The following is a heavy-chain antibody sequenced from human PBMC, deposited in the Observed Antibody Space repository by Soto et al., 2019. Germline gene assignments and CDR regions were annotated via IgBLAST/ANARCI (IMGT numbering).Heavy chain of an antibody. J-gene: IGHJ4*02. CDR1: GFTFSIYG. CDR2: IGYDGSNK. Sequence: QVQLLESGGGVVQPGRSLRLSCAASGFTFSIYGMHWVRQAPGKGLEWVAIIGYDGSNKYYADSVKGRFTISRDNSKNTLYLQMNSLRAEDKAVYYCARYSYGRGPFDYWGQGTLVTVSS. V-gene: IGHV3-33*01. D-gene: IGHD5-18*01. CDR3: ARYSYGRGPFDY.